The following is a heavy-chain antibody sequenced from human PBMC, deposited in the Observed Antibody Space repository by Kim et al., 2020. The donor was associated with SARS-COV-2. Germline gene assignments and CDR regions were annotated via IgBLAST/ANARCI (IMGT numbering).Heavy chain of an antibody. CDR3: ARDQSSSSWYPENWFDP. J-gene: IGHJ5*02. Sequence: VKGRFTIYSDNAKNTLYLQMNSLRAEDTAVYYCARDQSSSSWYPENWFDPWGQGTLVTVSS. V-gene: IGHV3-74*01. D-gene: IGHD6-13*01.